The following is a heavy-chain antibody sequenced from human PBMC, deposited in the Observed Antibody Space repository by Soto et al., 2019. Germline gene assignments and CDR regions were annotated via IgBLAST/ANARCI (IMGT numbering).Heavy chain of an antibody. Sequence: PWLSXRLSGAASVCRCFSYSLIWVRQAPGKGLELVSTISGSDGKTFYADSVKGRLYIYRDNSQSTLYLQMNSLRAADTAMYYCPRWSYIDYWGPGTRVKVYS. CDR1: VCRCFSYS. V-gene: IGHV3-23*01. J-gene: IGHJ4*02. CDR3: PRWSYIDY. D-gene: IGHD3-3*01. CDR2: ISGSDGKT.